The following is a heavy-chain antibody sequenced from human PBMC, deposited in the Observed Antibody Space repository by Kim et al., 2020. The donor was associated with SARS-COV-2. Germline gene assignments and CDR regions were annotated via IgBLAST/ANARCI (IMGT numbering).Heavy chain of an antibody. CDR3: ARRGIVGATFSYYYYGMDV. J-gene: IGHJ6*02. CDR2: IYPGDSDT. Sequence: GESLKISCQGSGYSFTSYWIGWVRQMPGKGLEWMGIIYPGDSDTRYSPSFQGQVTISADKSISTAYLQWSSLKASDTAMYYCARRGIVGATFSYYYYGMDVWGQGTTVTVSS. V-gene: IGHV5-51*01. CDR1: GYSFTSYW. D-gene: IGHD1-26*01.